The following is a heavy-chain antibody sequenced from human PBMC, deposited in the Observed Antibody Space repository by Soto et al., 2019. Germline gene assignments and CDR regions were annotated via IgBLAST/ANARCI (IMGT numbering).Heavy chain of an antibody. V-gene: IGHV4-59*01. D-gene: IGHD3-16*01. CDR3: ARVFGSGQYSGDYYYYGMDV. Sequence: SETLSLTCTVSGGSISSYYWSWIRQPPGKGLEWIGYIYYSGSTNYNPSLKSRVTISVDTSKNQFSLKLSSVTAADTAVYYCARVFGSGQYSGDYYYYGMDVWGQGTTVTVSS. CDR1: GGSISSYY. J-gene: IGHJ6*02. CDR2: IYYSGST.